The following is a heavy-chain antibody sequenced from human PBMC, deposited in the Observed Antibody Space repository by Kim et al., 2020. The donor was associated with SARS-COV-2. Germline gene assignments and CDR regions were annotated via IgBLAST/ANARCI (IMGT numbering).Heavy chain of an antibody. V-gene: IGHV3-48*03. J-gene: IGHJ6*02. CDR3: ARVRPLADYYYGMDV. Sequence: GSLRLSCAASGFTFSSYEMNWVRQAPGKGLEWVSYISSSGSTIYYADSVKGRFTISRDNAKNSLYLQMNSLRAEDTAVYYCARVRPLADYYYGMDVWGQGTTVTVSS. CDR2: ISSSGSTI. CDR1: GFTFSSYE.